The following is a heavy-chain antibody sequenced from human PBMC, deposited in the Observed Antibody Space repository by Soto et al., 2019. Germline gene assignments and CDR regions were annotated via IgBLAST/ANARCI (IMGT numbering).Heavy chain of an antibody. D-gene: IGHD6-13*01. V-gene: IGHV5-51*01. CDR3: ARMMAASGTAFDY. CDR1: GYSFISSW. J-gene: IGHJ4*02. Sequence: ASLKISCQACGYSFISSWIGWVRQMPGKGLEWMGIIYPGDSDTRYSPSFQGQVTISAEKSTSTAYLQWSSLKASDTATYYCARMMAASGTAFDYWGQGALVTASS. CDR2: IYPGDSDT.